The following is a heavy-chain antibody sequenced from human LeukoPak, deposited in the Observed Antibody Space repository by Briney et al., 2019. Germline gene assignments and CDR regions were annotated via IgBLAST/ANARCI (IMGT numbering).Heavy chain of an antibody. CDR1: GGSFSGYY. D-gene: IGHD3-10*01. CDR2: INHSGST. Sequence: PSETLSLTCTVYGGSFSGYYWSWIRQPPGKGLEWIGEINHSGSTNYNPSLKSRVTISVDTSKNQFSLKLCSVTAADTAVYYCARDRYYYGSGSYPYMDVWGKGTTVTISS. J-gene: IGHJ6*03. V-gene: IGHV4-34*01. CDR3: ARDRYYYGSGSYPYMDV.